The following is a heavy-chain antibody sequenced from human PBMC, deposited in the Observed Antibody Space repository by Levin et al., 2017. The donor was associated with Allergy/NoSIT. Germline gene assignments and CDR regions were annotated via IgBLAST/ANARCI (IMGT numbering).Heavy chain of an antibody. J-gene: IGHJ5*02. CDR3: AKENCTSSTCYTNWFDP. V-gene: IGHV3-43D*04. CDR2: INWDGSKT. D-gene: IGHD2-2*01. Sequence: SCAASGFTFDEYAMHWLRQAPGKGLEWVGLINWDGSKTYFADSVKGRFSISRDDIKSSLYLEMDSLRPEDTALYYCAKENCTSSTCYTNWFDPWGQGTLVTVSS. CDR1: GFTFDEYA.